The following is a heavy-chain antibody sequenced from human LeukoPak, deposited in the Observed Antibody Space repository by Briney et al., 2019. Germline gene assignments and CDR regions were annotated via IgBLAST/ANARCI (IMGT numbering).Heavy chain of an antibody. J-gene: IGHJ4*02. CDR2: LYHSGST. Sequence: ASEILSLTCAVSGGSLTGTNWWTWVRQPPGKGLEWIGSLYHSGSTYYNPSLKSRVTISVDTSKNQFSLKLSSVTAADTAVYYCARDAILVAGTRYFDYWGQGTLVTVSS. V-gene: IGHV4-4*02. CDR3: ARDAILVAGTRYFDY. CDR1: GGSLTGTNW. D-gene: IGHD6-19*01.